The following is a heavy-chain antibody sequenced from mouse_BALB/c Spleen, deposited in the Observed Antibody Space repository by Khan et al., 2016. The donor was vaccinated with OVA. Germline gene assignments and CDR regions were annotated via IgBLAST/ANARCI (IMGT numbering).Heavy chain of an antibody. CDR1: GYTCTDHY. CDR3: AGRDTAAFDF. J-gene: IGHJ2*01. CDR2: IYPGSGNT. V-gene: IGHV1-77*01. Sequence: QVQLQQSGADLARPGASVKLSCKASGYTCTDHYITWVKQKTGQGLEWIGEIYPGSGNTYYNENFKGKASLTADKSSYTVYMQLSSLTSEDSAVYFCAGRDTAAFDFRGQGTTLTVSS.